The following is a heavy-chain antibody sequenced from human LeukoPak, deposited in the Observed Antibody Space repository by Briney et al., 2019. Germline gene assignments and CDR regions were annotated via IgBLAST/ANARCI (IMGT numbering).Heavy chain of an antibody. D-gene: IGHD3-22*01. CDR2: IYHSGST. CDR3: ARAHRITCCYDSSGYYS. CDR1: GASISSSSYY. J-gene: IGHJ4*02. V-gene: IGHV4-39*07. Sequence: PSETLSLTCTVSGASISSSSYYWGWIRQPPGKGLEWIGSIYHSGSTYYNPSLKSRVTISVDTSKNQFSLKLSSVTAADTAVYCARAHRITCCYDSSGYYSWGQGTLVTVSS.